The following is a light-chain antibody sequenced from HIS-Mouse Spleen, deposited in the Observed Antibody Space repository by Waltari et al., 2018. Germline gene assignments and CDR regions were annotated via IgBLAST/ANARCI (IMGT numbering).Light chain of an antibody. Sequence: QSALTQPAYVSGSPGQSIPISCTGTSSDVGSYNLVPWYQQPPGKAPKLMIYEGSKRPSGVSNRFSGSKSGNTASLTISGLQAEDEADYYCCSYAGSSTWVFGGGTKLTVL. V-gene: IGLV2-23*01. J-gene: IGLJ3*02. CDR2: EGS. CDR1: SSDVGSYNL. CDR3: CSYAGSSTWV.